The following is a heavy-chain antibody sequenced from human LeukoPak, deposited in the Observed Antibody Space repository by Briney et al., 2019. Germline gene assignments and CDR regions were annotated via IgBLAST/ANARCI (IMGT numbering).Heavy chain of an antibody. V-gene: IGHV5-51*06. CDR2: MNPDDSET. J-gene: IGHJ6*02. D-gene: IGHD3-3*01. CDR3: ARVVTTCYGMDV. Sequence: GESLKISCKGSGYSFSTYWIGWVRQMPGKGLEWMGIMNPDDSETRYRPSFQGQVTISADKSISTAYLQWRSLKASDTAIYYCARVVTTCYGMDVRGQGTTVTVSS. CDR1: GYSFSTYW.